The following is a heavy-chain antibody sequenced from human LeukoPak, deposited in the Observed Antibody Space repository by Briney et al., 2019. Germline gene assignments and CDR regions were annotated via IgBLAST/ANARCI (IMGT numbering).Heavy chain of an antibody. CDR3: ARESAPYYYYYYYMDV. D-gene: IGHD6-6*01. J-gene: IGHJ6*03. V-gene: IGHV4-38-2*02. Sequence: PSETLSLTCTVSGYSISSGYYWGWIRQPPGKGLEWIGSIYHSGSTYYNPSLKSRVTISVDTSKNQFSLKLSSVTAADTAVYYCARESAPYYYYYYYMDVWGKGTTVTVSS. CDR1: GYSISSGYY. CDR2: IYHSGST.